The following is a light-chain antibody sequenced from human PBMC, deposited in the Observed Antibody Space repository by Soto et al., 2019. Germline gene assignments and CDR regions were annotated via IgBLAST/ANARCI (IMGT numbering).Light chain of an antibody. Sequence: DIQMTQSPSSLSASVGDRVTITCQASQNINSYLNWYQQKPGRAPKLLIYDASNLEAGVRSRFRGSGSGTEFTLTIGGLQPDDFATYYCQQFNSYPITFGHGRRLEI. CDR2: DAS. J-gene: IGKJ5*01. CDR1: QNINSY. V-gene: IGKV1-33*01. CDR3: QQFNSYPIT.